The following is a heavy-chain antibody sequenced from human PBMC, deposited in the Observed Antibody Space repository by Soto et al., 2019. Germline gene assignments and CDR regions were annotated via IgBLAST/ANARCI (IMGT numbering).Heavy chain of an antibody. CDR3: ARVFRSGSAYRGPLGY. J-gene: IGHJ4*02. Sequence: SVKVSCKASGGTFSNYAISWVRQAPGQGLEWMGGIIPIFGTANYAQKFQGRVTITADEFTSTAYMELSNLRCEDTAVYYCARVFRSGSAYRGPLGYWGQGTLVTVSS. V-gene: IGHV1-69*13. D-gene: IGHD1-26*01. CDR2: IIPIFGTA. CDR1: GGTFSNYA.